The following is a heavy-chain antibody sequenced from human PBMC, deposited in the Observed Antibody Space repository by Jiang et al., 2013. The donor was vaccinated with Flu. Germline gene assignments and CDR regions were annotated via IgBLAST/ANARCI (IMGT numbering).Heavy chain of an antibody. V-gene: IGHV3-7*03. CDR1: GFTFSSYW. Sequence: GGGLVQPGGSLRLSCAASGFTFSSYWMSWVRQAPGKGLEWVANIKQDGSEKYYVDSVKGRFTISRDNAKNSLYLQMNSLRAEDTAVYYCAREPGSGWPYYFDYWGQGTLVTVSS. CDR3: AREPGSGWPYYFDY. D-gene: IGHD6-19*01. J-gene: IGHJ4*02. CDR2: IKQDGSEK.